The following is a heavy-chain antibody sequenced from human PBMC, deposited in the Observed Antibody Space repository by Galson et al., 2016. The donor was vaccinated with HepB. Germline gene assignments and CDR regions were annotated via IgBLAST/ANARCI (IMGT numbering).Heavy chain of an antibody. CDR2: IYPGDSDT. CDR1: GYTFSDYW. CDR3: ARQGQHNYYYYMDV. J-gene: IGHJ6*03. V-gene: IGHV5-51*01. D-gene: IGHD1-1*01. Sequence: QSGAEVKKPGESLQISCKGSGYTFSDYWIGWVRQMPGKGLEWMGIIYPGDSDTRYRPSFQGQVTISADKSIITVYLQWSSLKASDTAMYYCARQGQHNYYYYMDVWGKGTTVTVSS.